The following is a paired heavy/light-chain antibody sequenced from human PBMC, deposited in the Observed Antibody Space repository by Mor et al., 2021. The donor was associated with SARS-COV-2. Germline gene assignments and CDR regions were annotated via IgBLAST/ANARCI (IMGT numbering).Light chain of an antibody. CDR2: DAS. V-gene: IGKV1-33*01. Sequence: DIQMTQSPSSLSASVGDRVTITCQASQDISNYLNWYQQKPGKAPSLLIYDASNLETGVPSRFGGSGSGTHFTFTISSLQPEDIATYYCQQYDDPPFTFGPGTKVDIK. CDR1: QDISNY. J-gene: IGKJ3*01. CDR3: QQYDDPPFT.
Heavy chain of an antibody. V-gene: IGHV3-30-3*01. CDR1: GFSFSSHA. D-gene: IGHD6-19*01. Sequence: QVQLVQSGGGVVQPGRSLRLSCAASGFSFSSHAMHWVRQAPGRGLEWVALISYDGNNRYYADSVKGRFTISRDNSRNTLYLQMNSLRPEDTAVYYCARDQWTYRYGKVLFKTYHYYGMDVWGQGTTVTVSS. CDR2: ISYDGNNR. J-gene: IGHJ6*02. CDR3: ARDQWTYRYGKVLFKTYHYYGMDV.